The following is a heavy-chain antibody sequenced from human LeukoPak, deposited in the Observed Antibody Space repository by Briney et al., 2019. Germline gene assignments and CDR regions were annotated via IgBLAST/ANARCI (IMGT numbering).Heavy chain of an antibody. Sequence: HPGGSLRLSCAASGFTFSNYWMNWVRQAPGKGLEWVANIKQDGSEKYYVDSVKGRFTISRDNAKSSLHLQMNSLRAEDTAVYYCARRLWGITVTTSLFAFDMWGQGTMVTVSS. J-gene: IGHJ3*02. V-gene: IGHV3-7*03. CDR3: ARRLWGITVTTSLFAFDM. D-gene: IGHD4-17*01. CDR1: GFTFSNYW. CDR2: IKQDGSEK.